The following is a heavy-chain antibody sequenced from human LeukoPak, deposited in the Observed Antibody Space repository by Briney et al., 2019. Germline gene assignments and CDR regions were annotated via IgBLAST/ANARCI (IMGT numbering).Heavy chain of an antibody. D-gene: IGHD3-22*01. CDR2: IDTNTGNP. CDR1: GYTFTNYT. Sequence: ASVKVSCKASGYTFTNYTINWVRLAPGQGLEWMGWIDTNTGNPTYAQGFAGRFVFSLDTSVTTTYLQISSLKAEDTAVYYCARQSDYDSSGYYLYYFDYWGQGTLVTVSS. J-gene: IGHJ4*02. V-gene: IGHV7-4-1*02. CDR3: ARQSDYDSSGYYLYYFDY.